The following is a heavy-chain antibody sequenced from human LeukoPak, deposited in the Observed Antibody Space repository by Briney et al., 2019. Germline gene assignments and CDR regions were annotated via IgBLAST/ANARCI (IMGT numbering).Heavy chain of an antibody. CDR3: AKDLLLWFGEGSDYFDY. D-gene: IGHD3-10*01. J-gene: IGHJ4*02. V-gene: IGHV3-23*01. CDR1: GFTFSSYA. Sequence: TGGSLRLSCAASGFTFSSYAMSWVRQAPGKGLEWVSAISGSGGSTYYADSVKGRFTISRDNSKNTLYLQMNSPRAEDTAVYYCAKDLLLWFGEGSDYFDYWGQGTLVTVSS. CDR2: ISGSGGST.